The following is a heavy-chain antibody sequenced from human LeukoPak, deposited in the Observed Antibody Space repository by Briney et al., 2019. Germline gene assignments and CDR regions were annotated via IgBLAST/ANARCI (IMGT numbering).Heavy chain of an antibody. V-gene: IGHV4-59*01. CDR2: IYHSGTT. J-gene: IGHJ4*02. CDR3: ARVGSGTYYMPFDY. D-gene: IGHD1-26*01. Sequence: SETLSLTCTVSGGSLIPYYWSWIRQPPGKGLEWIGYIYHSGTTNYSPPLKGRATLSVDTSKNQISLRLSSVTAADTAVYFCARVGSGTYYMPFDYWGQGSLVTVSS. CDR1: GGSLIPYY.